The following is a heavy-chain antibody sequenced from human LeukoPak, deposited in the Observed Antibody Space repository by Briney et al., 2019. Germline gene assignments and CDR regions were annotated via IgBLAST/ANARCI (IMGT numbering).Heavy chain of an antibody. D-gene: IGHD5-18*01. V-gene: IGHV3-23*01. Sequence: GGSLRLSCAASGFTFSSYAMSWVRQAPGEGLEWGSAIGGSGGSTYYADSVKGRFTISRDNSKNTLYLQMNSLRAEDTAVYYCAKDPYSYGYGGVDYWGQGTLVTVSS. CDR1: GFTFSSYA. CDR3: AKDPYSYGYGGVDY. CDR2: IGGSGGST. J-gene: IGHJ4*02.